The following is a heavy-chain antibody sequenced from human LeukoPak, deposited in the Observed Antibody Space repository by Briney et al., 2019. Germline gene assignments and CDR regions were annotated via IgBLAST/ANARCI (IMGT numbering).Heavy chain of an antibody. Sequence: SETLSLTCTVSSGSISSHYWSWIRQPPGKGLEWIGYIYYSGSTNYNPSLKSRVTISVDTSKNQFSLKLSSVTATDTAVYYCARGSAARYYYYGSGSHPNFDYWGQGTLVTVSS. J-gene: IGHJ4*02. CDR1: SGSISSHY. CDR3: ARGSAARYYYYGSGSHPNFDY. CDR2: IYYSGST. V-gene: IGHV4-59*11. D-gene: IGHD3-10*01.